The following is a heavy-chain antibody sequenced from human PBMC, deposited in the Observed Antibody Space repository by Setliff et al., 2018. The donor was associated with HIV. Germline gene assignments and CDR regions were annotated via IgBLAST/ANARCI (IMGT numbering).Heavy chain of an antibody. CDR2: INTNTGNP. D-gene: IGHD6-13*01. CDR1: GYTFTSYA. V-gene: IGHV7-4-1*02. J-gene: IGHJ5*02. Sequence: RASVKVSCKASGYTFTSYAMNWVRQAPGQGLEWMGWINTNTGNPTYAQGFTGRFVFSLDTSVSTAYLQISSLKAEDTAVYYCARDGYSSSWTYNWFDPWGQGTLVTVSS. CDR3: ARDGYSSSWTYNWFDP.